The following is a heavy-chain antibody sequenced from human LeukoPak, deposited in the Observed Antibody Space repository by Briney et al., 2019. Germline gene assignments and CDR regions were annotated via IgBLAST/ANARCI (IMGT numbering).Heavy chain of an antibody. CDR1: GYTFTSYD. D-gene: IGHD6-19*01. V-gene: IGHV1-8*01. Sequence: VASVKVSCKASGYTFTSYDINWVRQATGQGLEWMGWMNPNSGNTGYAQKFQGRVTMTRNTSISTAYMELSSLRSEDTAVYYCARGSYPRYSSGWYPSLYLFFYRGGGHTLVTVSA. CDR3: ARGSYPRYSSGWYPSLYLFFYR. J-gene: IGHJ2*01. CDR2: MNPNSGNT.